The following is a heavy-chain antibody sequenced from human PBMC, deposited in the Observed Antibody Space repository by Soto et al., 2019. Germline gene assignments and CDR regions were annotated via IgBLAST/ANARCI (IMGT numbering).Heavy chain of an antibody. CDR1: GFTCSSYA. CDR3: ASTVDI. CDR2: ISYDGSNK. J-gene: IGHJ3*02. Sequence: QVQLVESGGGVVQPGRSLRLSCAASGFTCSSYAMHWVRQAPGKGLEWVAVISYDGSNKYYADSVKGRFTISRDNSKNTLYLQMNSLRAEDTAVYYCASTVDIWGQGTMVTVSS. V-gene: IGHV3-30-3*01.